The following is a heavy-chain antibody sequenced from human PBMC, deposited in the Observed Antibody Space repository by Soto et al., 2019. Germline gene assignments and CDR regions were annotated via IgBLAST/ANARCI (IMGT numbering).Heavy chain of an antibody. D-gene: IGHD3-22*01. Sequence: QVQLVQSGAEVKKPGSSVKVSCKTSGGTFGSYAISWVRQAPGQGLEWMGGIIPIFSTPNYAQKFQGRVTLTAAEYMSTAHMELSSLRSEDTAVYYCARPIHYYLDTTAQSAWFDPWGQGTLVTVSS. J-gene: IGHJ5*02. CDR2: IIPIFSTP. CDR3: ARPIHYYLDTTAQSAWFDP. V-gene: IGHV1-69*12. CDR1: GGTFGSYA.